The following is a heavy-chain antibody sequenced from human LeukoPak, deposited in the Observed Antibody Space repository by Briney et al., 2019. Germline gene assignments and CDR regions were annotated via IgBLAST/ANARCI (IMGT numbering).Heavy chain of an antibody. D-gene: IGHD5-12*01. V-gene: IGHV6-1*01. J-gene: IGHJ3*02. CDR2: TYYRSKWYN. CDR3: ARKDMVATIWPLAFDI. CDR1: GDSVSSNSAA. Sequence: SQTLSLTCAISGDSVSSNSAAWNWIRQSPSRGLEWLGRTYYRSKWYNDYAVSVKSRITINPDTSKNQFSLQLNSVTPEDTAVYYCARKDMVATIWPLAFDIGAKGTMFT.